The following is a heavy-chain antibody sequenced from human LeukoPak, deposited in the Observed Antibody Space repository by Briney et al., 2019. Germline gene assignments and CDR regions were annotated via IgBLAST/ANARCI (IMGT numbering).Heavy chain of an antibody. CDR1: GGSISTYY. D-gene: IGHD1-26*01. V-gene: IGHV4-59*01. Sequence: PSETLSLTCTVSGGSISTYYWSWIRQPPGKGLEWIGYIYYNETTDYNPSLKSRVTISVDTSKNQFSLNLSSVTAADTALYYCARVGSYFFPYYFDYWGQGTLVTVSS. CDR2: IYYNETT. CDR3: ARVGSYFFPYYFDY. J-gene: IGHJ4*02.